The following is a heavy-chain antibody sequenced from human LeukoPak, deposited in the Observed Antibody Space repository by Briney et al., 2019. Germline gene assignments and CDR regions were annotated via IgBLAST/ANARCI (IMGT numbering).Heavy chain of an antibody. J-gene: IGHJ4*02. D-gene: IGHD3-10*01. CDR1: GGSISSYY. V-gene: IGHV4-59*01. CDR2: IYYRGGT. Sequence: KPSETPSLTCTVSGGSISSYYWSWVRQPPGKGLGWIWYIYYRGGTNYNPSLKSRVTISVDTSKNQFSLKLSSVTAADTGVYYCARGSLWFRELLPYHFDYWGQGTLVTVSS. CDR3: ARGSLWFRELLPYHFDY.